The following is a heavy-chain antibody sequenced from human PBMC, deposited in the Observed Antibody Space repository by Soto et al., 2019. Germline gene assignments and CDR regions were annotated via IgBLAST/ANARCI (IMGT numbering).Heavy chain of an antibody. Sequence: QGQLVQSGAEVKKPGASVKVSCKASGYTFTTYYIHWMRQAPGQGLEWMGMFKPFTGGTRYAHKFQGRLTMTGDTSTSTGSMELSRLRSDDTALYYFSRLWSEIRTAFEPWGQGTLVTVSS. CDR1: GYTFTTYY. V-gene: IGHV1-46*01. D-gene: IGHD3-3*01. CDR3: SRLWSEIRTAFEP. J-gene: IGHJ5*02. CDR2: FKPFTGGT.